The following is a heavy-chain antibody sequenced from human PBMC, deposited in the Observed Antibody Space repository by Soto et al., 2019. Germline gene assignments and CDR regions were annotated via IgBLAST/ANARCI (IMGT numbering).Heavy chain of an antibody. CDR3: ARDKITGLFDY. CDR2: INHSGST. D-gene: IGHD2-8*02. V-gene: IGHV4-34*01. Sequence: SETLSLTCAVYGGSFSGSSWTWIRQPPGTGLEWVGEINHSGSTNYNPSLKSRVTISVDTSKNQFSLKLTSVTAADTAVYYCARDKITGLFDYWGQGTLVTVS. CDR1: GGSFSGSS. J-gene: IGHJ4*02.